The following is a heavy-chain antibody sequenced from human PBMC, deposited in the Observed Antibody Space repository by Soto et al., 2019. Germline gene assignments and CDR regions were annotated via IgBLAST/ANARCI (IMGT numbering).Heavy chain of an antibody. CDR2: IYSGGST. Sequence: GGSLRLSCAASGFTVSSNYMSWVRQAPGKGLKWVSVIYSGGSTYYADSVKGRFTISRDNSKNTLYLQMNSLRAEDTAVYYCARVSREIDYYDSSGYPNWFDPWGQGTLVTVSS. CDR1: GFTVSSNY. CDR3: ARVSREIDYYDSSGYPNWFDP. V-gene: IGHV3-53*01. D-gene: IGHD3-22*01. J-gene: IGHJ5*02.